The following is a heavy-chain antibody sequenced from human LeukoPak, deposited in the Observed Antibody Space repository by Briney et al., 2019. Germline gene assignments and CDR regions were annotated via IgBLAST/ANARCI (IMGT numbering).Heavy chain of an antibody. Sequence: SSETLSLTCAVYGGSFSGYYWSWIRQPPGKGLEWIGEINHSGSTNYNPSLKSRVTISVDTSKQQFSLKLSSVTAADTAVYYCARDSYDFWSGYGDWGQGTMVTVSS. CDR1: GGSFSGYY. CDR2: INHSGST. D-gene: IGHD3-3*01. J-gene: IGHJ4*02. V-gene: IGHV4-34*01. CDR3: ARDSYDFWSGYGD.